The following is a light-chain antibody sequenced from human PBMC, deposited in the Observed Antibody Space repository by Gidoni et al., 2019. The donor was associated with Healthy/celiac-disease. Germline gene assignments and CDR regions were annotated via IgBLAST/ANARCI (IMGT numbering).Light chain of an antibody. V-gene: IGKV1-5*01. CDR2: DAS. J-gene: IGKJ1*01. Sequence: LQMTQSPTTLSASVGDRCNITCRASQSISSWLAWYQQKPGKAPKLLIYDASSLESWVPSRFSGSGSGTEFTLTISSLQPDDFATYYCQQDNSYSTTFXQXTKVEIK. CDR1: QSISSW. CDR3: QQDNSYSTT.